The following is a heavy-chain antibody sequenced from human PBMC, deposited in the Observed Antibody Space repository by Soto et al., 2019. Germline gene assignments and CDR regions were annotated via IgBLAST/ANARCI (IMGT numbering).Heavy chain of an antibody. CDR2: ISYDGSNK. CDR1: GFTFSSYA. V-gene: IGHV3-30-3*01. CDR3: ARTPRRQWALPYYYYGMDV. J-gene: IGHJ6*02. D-gene: IGHD1-26*01. Sequence: QVQLVESGGGVVQPGRSLRLSCAASGFTFSSYAMHWVRQAPGKGLEWVAVISYDGSNKYYADSVKGRFTISRDNSKNXLXXQMNSLRAEDMAVYYCARTPRRQWALPYYYYGMDVWGQGPTVTVSS.